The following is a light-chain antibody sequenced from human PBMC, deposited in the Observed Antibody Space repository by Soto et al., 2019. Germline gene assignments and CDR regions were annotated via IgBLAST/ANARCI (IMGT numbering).Light chain of an antibody. V-gene: IGLV2-14*01. CDR3: SSYIASSTLYV. J-gene: IGLJ1*01. CDR1: SSDVGDSNY. Sequence: QSALTQPASVSGSPGQSITISCTGTSSDVGDSNYVSWYQQHPGKAPKLLIYDVTNRPSWVSIRFSGSKSGNTASLTISGLQAEDEADYYCSSYIASSTLYVFGTGTKVTVL. CDR2: DVT.